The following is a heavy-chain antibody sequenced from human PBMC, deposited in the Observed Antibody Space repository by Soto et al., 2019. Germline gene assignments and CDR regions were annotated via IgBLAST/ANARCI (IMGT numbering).Heavy chain of an antibody. Sequence: QVQLVESGGGVVQPGGTLRLSCAASGFIFNNYGMQWVRQAPGRGLEWVAVIAYDGSLKYYVDSVKGRFTISRDNSKNTLDLQINSLRAEDTAVYYCAKDLKVSGSHYGTLNYYYGMDVWGQGTTVSVSS. J-gene: IGHJ6*02. D-gene: IGHD3-10*01. CDR1: GFIFNNYG. V-gene: IGHV3-30*18. CDR3: AKDLKVSGSHYGTLNYYYGMDV. CDR2: IAYDGSLK.